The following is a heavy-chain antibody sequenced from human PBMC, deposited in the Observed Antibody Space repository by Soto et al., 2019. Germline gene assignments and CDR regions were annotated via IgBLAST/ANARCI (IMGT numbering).Heavy chain of an antibody. V-gene: IGHV1-69*13. D-gene: IGHD6-13*01. CDR3: ARKEQQQLGAYYYYGMDV. CDR1: GGTFSSYA. CDR2: IIPIFGTA. Sequence: SVKVSCKASGGTFSSYAISWVRRAPGQGLEWMGGIIPIFGTANYAQKFQGRVTITADESTSTAYMELSSLRSEDTAVYYCARKEQQQLGAYYYYGMDVWGQGTTVTVSS. J-gene: IGHJ6*02.